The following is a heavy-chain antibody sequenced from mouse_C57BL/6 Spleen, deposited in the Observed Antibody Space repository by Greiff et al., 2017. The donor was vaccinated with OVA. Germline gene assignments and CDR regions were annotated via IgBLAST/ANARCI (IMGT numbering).Heavy chain of an antibody. CDR1: GYTFTSYW. CDR2: INPSSGYT. D-gene: IGHD2-1*01. Sequence: VQLQQSGAELAKPGASVKLTCKASGYTFTSYWMHWVKQRPGQGLEWIGYINPSSGYTKYNQKFKDKATLTADKSSSTAYMQLSSLTYEDSAVYYCASGDYGNYGDYWGQGTTLTVSS. CDR3: ASGDYGNYGDY. V-gene: IGHV1-7*01. J-gene: IGHJ2*01.